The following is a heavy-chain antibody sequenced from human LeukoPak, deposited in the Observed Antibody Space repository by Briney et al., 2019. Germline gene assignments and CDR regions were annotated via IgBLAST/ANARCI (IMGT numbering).Heavy chain of an antibody. V-gene: IGHV3-21*01. Sequence: GGSLRLSCAASGFTFSSYSMNWVRQAPGKWLEWVSSISSSSSYIYYADSVKGRFTISRDNAKNSLYLQMNSLRAEDTAVYYCARDDRGGLLWFGELGSLYGAFDIWGQGTMVTVSS. CDR1: GFTFSSYS. D-gene: IGHD3-10*01. J-gene: IGHJ3*02. CDR3: ARDDRGGLLWFGELGSLYGAFDI. CDR2: ISSSSSYI.